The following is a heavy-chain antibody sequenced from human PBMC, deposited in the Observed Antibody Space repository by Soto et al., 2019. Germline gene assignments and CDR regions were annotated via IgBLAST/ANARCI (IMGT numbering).Heavy chain of an antibody. Sequence: SAKVSCKASGGTFSTYAISWVRQAPGKGLEWMGGFVPIFGETIYAQKFQGRVTMTEDTSTDTAYMELSSLRSEDTAVYYCATDKYSSSWYYWGQGTLVTVS. D-gene: IGHD6-13*01. CDR1: GGTFSTYA. J-gene: IGHJ4*02. V-gene: IGHV1-69*06. CDR3: ATDKYSSSWYY. CDR2: FVPIFGET.